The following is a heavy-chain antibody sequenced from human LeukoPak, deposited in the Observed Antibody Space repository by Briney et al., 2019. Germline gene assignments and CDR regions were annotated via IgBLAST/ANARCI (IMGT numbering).Heavy chain of an antibody. D-gene: IGHD3-22*01. Sequence: SVKVSCKASGGTFSSYAISWVRQAPGQGLEWMGGIIPIFGTANYAQKFQGRVTITADESTSTAYMELSSLRSEDTAVYYCAKYDSSGYYPDYWGQGTLVTVSS. V-gene: IGHV1-69*01. CDR3: AKYDSSGYYPDY. CDR2: IIPIFGTA. J-gene: IGHJ4*02. CDR1: GGTFSSYA.